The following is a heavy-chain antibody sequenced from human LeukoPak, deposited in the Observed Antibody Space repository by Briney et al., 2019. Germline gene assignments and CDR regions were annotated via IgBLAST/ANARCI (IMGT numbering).Heavy chain of an antibody. Sequence: PGGSLRLSCAASGFTFSSYGMNWVRQAPGKRLEWVSYIGSSSSPIYYADSVKGRFTVSRDNAKNSLYVQMNSLRDEDTAVYYCAKRVPYYFDYWGQGTLVTVSS. D-gene: IGHD1-1*01. V-gene: IGHV3-48*02. J-gene: IGHJ4*02. CDR2: IGSSSSPI. CDR3: AKRVPYYFDY. CDR1: GFTFSSYG.